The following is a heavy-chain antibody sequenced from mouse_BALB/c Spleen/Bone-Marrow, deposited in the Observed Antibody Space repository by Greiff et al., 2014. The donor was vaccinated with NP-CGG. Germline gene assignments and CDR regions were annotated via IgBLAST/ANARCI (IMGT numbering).Heavy chain of an antibody. CDR3: ARSSSPYYYAMDY. CDR1: GFSLISYG. Sequence: VQLQESGPGLVAPSQSLSITCTVSGFSLISYGVHWVRQPPGKGLEWLGVIWAGGSTNYNSALMSRLSISKDNSKSQVFLKMNSLQTDDTAMYYCARSSSPYYYAMDYWGQGTSATVSS. V-gene: IGHV2-9*02. CDR2: IWAGGST. J-gene: IGHJ4*01. D-gene: IGHD1-1*01.